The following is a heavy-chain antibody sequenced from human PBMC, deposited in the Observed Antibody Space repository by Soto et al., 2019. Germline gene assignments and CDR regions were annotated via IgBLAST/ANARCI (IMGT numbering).Heavy chain of an antibody. J-gene: IGHJ5*02. CDR1: GGSFSGYC. V-gene: IGHV4-34*01. CDR3: VRHRPNHDILTGALFP. D-gene: IGHD3-9*01. Sequence: SETLSLTCAVYGGSFSGYCWSWIRQPPGKGLEWIGDINHSGATYYNPSLKSRVAMSADTSKNQISLELNSVTAADTAVYYCVRHRPNHDILTGALFPWGQRTLVTVSS. CDR2: INHSGAT.